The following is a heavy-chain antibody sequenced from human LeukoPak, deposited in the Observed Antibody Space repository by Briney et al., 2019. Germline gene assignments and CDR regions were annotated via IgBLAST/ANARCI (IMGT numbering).Heavy chain of an antibody. CDR1: GGSLSAYY. Sequence: PSETLSLTCAVYGGSLSAYYWSWIRQPPGKGLEWIGEINHSGSSNYNSSLKSRVTISVDTSNNQFSLKLSSVTAADTAVYYCARLDRSWFYYFDYWGQGTLVTVSS. CDR3: ARLDRSWFYYFDY. V-gene: IGHV4-34*01. J-gene: IGHJ4*02. CDR2: INHSGSS. D-gene: IGHD3-10*01.